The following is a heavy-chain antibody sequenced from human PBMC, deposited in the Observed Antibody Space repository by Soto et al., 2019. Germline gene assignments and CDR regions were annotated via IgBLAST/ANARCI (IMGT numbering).Heavy chain of an antibody. D-gene: IGHD5-18*01. CDR3: ARVSTDTAMVTVFDY. Sequence: ASVKVSCKASGGTFSSYAISWVRQAPGQGLEWMGGIIPIFGTANYAQKFQGRVTITADESTSTAYMELSSLRSEGTAVYYCARVSTDTAMVTVFDYWGQGTLVTVSS. CDR2: IIPIFGTA. V-gene: IGHV1-69*13. J-gene: IGHJ4*02. CDR1: GGTFSSYA.